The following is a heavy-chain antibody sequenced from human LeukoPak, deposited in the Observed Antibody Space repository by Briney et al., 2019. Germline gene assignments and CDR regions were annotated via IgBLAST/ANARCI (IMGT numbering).Heavy chain of an antibody. CDR1: GFTFSSYS. V-gene: IGHV3-21*01. Sequence: PGGSLRLSCAASGFTFSSYSMNWVRQAPGKGLEWVSSISSSSSYIYYADSVKGRFTISRDNAKNSLYLQMNSLRAEDTAVYYCARGSIAARQGAYYFDYWGQGTLVTVSS. J-gene: IGHJ4*02. CDR2: ISSSSSYI. D-gene: IGHD6-6*01. CDR3: ARGSIAARQGAYYFDY.